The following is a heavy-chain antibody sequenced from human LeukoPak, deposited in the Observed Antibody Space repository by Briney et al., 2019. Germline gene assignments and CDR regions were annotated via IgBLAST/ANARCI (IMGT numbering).Heavy chain of an antibody. CDR2: IYHSGST. V-gene: IGHV4-38-2*02. CDR3: ARTTKRGYSYYYFDY. CDR1: GYSISSGYY. D-gene: IGHD5-18*01. Sequence: SETLSLTCTVSGYSISSGYYWGWIRQPPGKGLEWIGSIYHSGSTNYNPSLKSRVTISVDTSKNQFSLKLSSVTAADTAVYYCARTTKRGYSYYYFDYWGQGTLVTVSS. J-gene: IGHJ4*02.